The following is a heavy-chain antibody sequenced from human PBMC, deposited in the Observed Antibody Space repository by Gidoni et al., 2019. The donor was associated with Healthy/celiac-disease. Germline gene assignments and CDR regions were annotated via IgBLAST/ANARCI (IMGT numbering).Heavy chain of an antibody. CDR1: GYTFTSYG. Sequence: QVQLVQSGAEVKKPGASVKVSCQAAGYTFTSYGISWVRQAPGQGLEWMGWISAYNGNTNYAQKLQGRVTMTTDTSTSTAYMELRSLRSDDTAVYYCATQGYCSGGSCYGWFDPWGQGTLVTVSS. CDR3: ATQGYCSGGSCYGWFDP. V-gene: IGHV1-18*01. D-gene: IGHD2-15*01. J-gene: IGHJ5*02. CDR2: ISAYNGNT.